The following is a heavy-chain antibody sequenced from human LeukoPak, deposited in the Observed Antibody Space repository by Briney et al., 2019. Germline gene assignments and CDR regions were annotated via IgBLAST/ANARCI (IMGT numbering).Heavy chain of an antibody. J-gene: IGHJ6*02. CDR1: GFSFRDYW. D-gene: IGHD3-10*01. Sequence: GGPLRLSCAASGFSFRDYWMSWVRQAPGKGLEWVAVISYDGSNKYYADSVKRRFTISRDNSKNPLYLQMNSLRAEDTAVYYCARENNFGSGMDVWGQGTTVTVSS. V-gene: IGHV3-30-3*01. CDR3: ARENNFGSGMDV. CDR2: ISYDGSNK.